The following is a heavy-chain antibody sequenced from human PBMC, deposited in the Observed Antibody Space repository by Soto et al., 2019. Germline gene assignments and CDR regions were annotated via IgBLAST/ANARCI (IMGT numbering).Heavy chain of an antibody. Sequence: EVQLVESGGGLVQPGGSLRLSCAASGLTFSSYWMHWVRQATGKGRVWVSRINSDGSSTSYADSVKGRFTIFRDNAKNTMYLPMNSRRAEDKSVYYGARDYPPHIVVVTAMPRGWCDTGGQGTLVTVSS. J-gene: IGHJ1*01. CDR1: GLTFSSYW. D-gene: IGHD2-21*02. V-gene: IGHV3-74*01. CDR3: ARDYPPHIVVVTAMPRGWCDT. CDR2: INSDGSST.